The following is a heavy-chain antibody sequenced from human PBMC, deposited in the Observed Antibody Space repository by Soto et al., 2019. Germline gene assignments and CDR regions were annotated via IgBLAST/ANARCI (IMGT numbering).Heavy chain of an antibody. J-gene: IGHJ4*02. D-gene: IGHD3-10*01. Sequence: QVQLVQSGAEVKRPGSSVKVSCKASGDTFNFHSINWVRQAPGLGLEWMGRVNPILSMSNFAQRFQGRVPVTADKSTSTAYMDLSGLRSEDTAIYDCATSYGSGYRAFDYWGQGALVTVSS. CDR3: ATSYGSGYRAFDY. V-gene: IGHV1-69*04. CDR2: VNPILSMS. CDR1: GDTFNFHS.